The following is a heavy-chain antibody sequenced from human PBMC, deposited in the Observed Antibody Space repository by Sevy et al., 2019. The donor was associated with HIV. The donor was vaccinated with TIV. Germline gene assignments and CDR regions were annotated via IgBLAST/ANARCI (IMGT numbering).Heavy chain of an antibody. D-gene: IGHD3-9*01. J-gene: IGHJ4*02. Sequence: GGSLRLSCAASGFTFSSYDMHWVRQATGKGLEWVSAIGTAGDTYDPGSVKGRFTISRENAKNSLYLQMNSLRAGDTAVYYCARASGSVRYFDWSTLYYFDYWGQGTLVTVSS. CDR2: IGTAGDT. CDR1: GFTFSSYD. CDR3: ARASGSVRYFDWSTLYYFDY. V-gene: IGHV3-13*01.